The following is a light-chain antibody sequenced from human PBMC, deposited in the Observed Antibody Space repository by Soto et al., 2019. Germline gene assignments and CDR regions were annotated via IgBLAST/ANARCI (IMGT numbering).Light chain of an antibody. CDR1: QRISNL. CDR3: QQSYTTLWT. J-gene: IGKJ1*01. V-gene: IGKV1-39*01. Sequence: IQMTQSPSSITASVGESVTITCRASQRISNLLNWYQQKPGKAPKLLIHTASSLQTGVPSRFTGSGSGTDFSLTINSLQPEDFATYYCQQSYTTLWTFGQGTKVDNK. CDR2: TAS.